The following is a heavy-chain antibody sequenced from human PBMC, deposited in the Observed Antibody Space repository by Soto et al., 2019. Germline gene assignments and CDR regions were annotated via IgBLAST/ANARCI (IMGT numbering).Heavy chain of an antibody. CDR3: VRDVNETLPTGHIMAAGRFDL. D-gene: IGHD2-21*01. CDR1: DDSIRRSDYY. CDR2: LQYSGNT. V-gene: IGHV4-30-4*08. J-gene: IGHJ4*02. Sequence: HVQLQESGPGLVKPSETLALTCTVSDDSIRRSDYYWSWIRQAPGQGLGWIGYLQYSGNTYYNPSLNTRVVISLDTSKKQCSLSLTSVTAADTAVYYCVRDVNETLPTGHIMAAGRFDLWGQGALVTVSS.